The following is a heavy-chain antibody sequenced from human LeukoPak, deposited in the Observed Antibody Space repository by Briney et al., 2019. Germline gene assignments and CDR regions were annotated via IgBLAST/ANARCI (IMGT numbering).Heavy chain of an antibody. V-gene: IGHV3-66*01. CDR2: IYSGGST. J-gene: IGHJ3*02. CDR3: AKSRRDLYDAFDI. CDR1: GFTVSSNY. D-gene: IGHD1-1*01. Sequence: GGSLRLSCAASGFTVSSNYMSWVRQAPGKGLEWVSVIYSGGSTYYADSVKGRFTISRDNSKNTLYLQMNSLRAEDTAVYYCAKSRRDLYDAFDIWGQGTMVTVSS.